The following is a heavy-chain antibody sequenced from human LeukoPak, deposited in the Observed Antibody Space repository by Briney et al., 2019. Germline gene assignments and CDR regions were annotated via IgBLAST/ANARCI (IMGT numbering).Heavy chain of an antibody. J-gene: IGHJ5*02. CDR1: GGSISSSTYF. Sequence: SETLSLTCTVSGGSISSSTYFWGWIRQPPGKGLEWLGTIYYSGTTYYNPSLKSRVTISVDTSKNQFSLKLSSVTAADTAVYYCARRGLYGSSPFDPWGQGTLVTVSS. CDR2: IYYSGTT. D-gene: IGHD2-2*01. CDR3: ARRGLYGSSPFDP. V-gene: IGHV4-39*01.